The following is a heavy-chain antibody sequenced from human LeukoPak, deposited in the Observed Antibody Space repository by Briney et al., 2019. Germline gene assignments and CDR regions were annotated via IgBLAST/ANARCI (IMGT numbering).Heavy chain of an antibody. J-gene: IGHJ4*02. D-gene: IGHD4-17*01. Sequence: PGGSLRLSCAASGFTFSSYGMHWVRQAPGKGLEWVAVIWYDGGNKYYADSVKGRFTISRDNSKNTLYLQMNSLRAEDTAVYYCARDKADYAYFDYWGQGTLVTVSS. V-gene: IGHV3-33*01. CDR3: ARDKADYAYFDY. CDR1: GFTFSSYG. CDR2: IWYDGGNK.